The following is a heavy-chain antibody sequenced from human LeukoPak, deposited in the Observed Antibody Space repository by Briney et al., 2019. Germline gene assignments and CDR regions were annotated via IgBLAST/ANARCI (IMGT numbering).Heavy chain of an antibody. J-gene: IGHJ4*02. Sequence: GGSLRLSCAASGFTVSSNFISWGRQAPGKGLEWVSVIYSGGSTYYADSVKGRFTISRHNSKNTLYLQMNSLRAEDTAVYYCARLYGTFLEWSPYFDYWGQGTLVTVSS. D-gene: IGHD3-3*02. CDR3: ARLYGTFLEWSPYFDY. V-gene: IGHV3-53*04. CDR2: IYSGGST. CDR1: GFTVSSNF.